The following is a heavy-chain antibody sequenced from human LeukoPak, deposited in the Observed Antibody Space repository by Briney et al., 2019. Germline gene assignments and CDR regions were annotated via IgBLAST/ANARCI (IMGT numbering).Heavy chain of an antibody. CDR1: AGSISSYY. CDR2: VYPSGST. D-gene: IGHD1-26*01. J-gene: IGHJ4*02. V-gene: IGHV4-4*07. Sequence: SETLSLTCTVSAGSISSYYCTWIRQPAGKGRGWIGRVYPSGSTNYNTSLKSRVTMSVDTSKNQFSLKLSSVTAADTAVYYCARENSGSYREFDYWGQGTLVTVSS. CDR3: ARENSGSYREFDY.